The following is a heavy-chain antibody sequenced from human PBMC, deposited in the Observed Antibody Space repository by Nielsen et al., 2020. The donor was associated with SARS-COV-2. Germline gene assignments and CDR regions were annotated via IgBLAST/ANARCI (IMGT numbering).Heavy chain of an antibody. CDR1: GFTVSTYA. Sequence: GGSLRLSCAASGFTVSTYAMNWVRQAPGKGLEWVSSISGSGTTAYYADSVRGRFTISRDNSKNTLYLQMNSLKVEDTAVYYCAKDLVFSGWLIQFEFDIWGQGTMVTVSS. D-gene: IGHD6-19*01. V-gene: IGHV3-23*01. J-gene: IGHJ3*02. CDR2: ISGSGTTA. CDR3: AKDLVFSGWLIQFEFDI.